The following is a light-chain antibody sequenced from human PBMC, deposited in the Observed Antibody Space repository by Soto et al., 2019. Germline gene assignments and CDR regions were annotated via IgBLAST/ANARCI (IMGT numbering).Light chain of an antibody. CDR1: SSHIGSNT. J-gene: IGLJ1*01. V-gene: IGLV1-44*01. CDR3: AAWDDSLNGYV. Sequence: QSVLTQPPSASGTPGQRGTISFSGSSSHIGSNTVNWYQPLPGMAPKLLIYSNNQRPSGVPDRFSGSKSGTSASLAISGLQSEDEADYYCAAWDDSLNGYVFGTGTKVTVL. CDR2: SNN.